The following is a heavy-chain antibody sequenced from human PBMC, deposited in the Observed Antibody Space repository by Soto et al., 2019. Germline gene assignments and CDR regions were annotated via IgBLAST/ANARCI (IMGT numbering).Heavy chain of an antibody. Sequence: QLQLQESGSGLVKPSQTLSLTCAVSGGSFSSGGYSWSWIRQPPGKGLEWIGYLYHSGSTYYNPSLKSRVTISVDRSKNQFSLRLSSVTAADTAVYYCARMTTVTYWYFDLWGRATLVTVSS. CDR3: ARMTTVTYWYFDL. CDR2: LYHSGST. J-gene: IGHJ2*01. V-gene: IGHV4-30-2*01. D-gene: IGHD4-17*01. CDR1: GGSFSSGGYS.